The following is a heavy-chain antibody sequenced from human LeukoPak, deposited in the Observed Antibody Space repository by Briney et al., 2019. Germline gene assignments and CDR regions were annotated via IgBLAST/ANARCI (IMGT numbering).Heavy chain of an antibody. J-gene: IGHJ1*01. CDR2: ISGDGIST. Sequence: GGSLRLSCAASGFSFDDYAMHWVRRAPGKGLEWVSIISGDGISTAYAESVQGRFTVSRDNRKNVLYLQMNSLTTEDIAFYYCAKDIGALIVSSECLHHWGQGTLVTVSS. V-gene: IGHV3-43*02. CDR3: AKDIGALIVSSECLHH. D-gene: IGHD3-10*01. CDR1: GFSFDDYA.